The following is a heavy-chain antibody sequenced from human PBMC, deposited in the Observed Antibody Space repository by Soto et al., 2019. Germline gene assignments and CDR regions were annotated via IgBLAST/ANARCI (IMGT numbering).Heavy chain of an antibody. V-gene: IGHV5-51*01. CDR2: IYPGDSDT. D-gene: IGHD3-22*01. Sequence: GESLKISCKGSGYSFTSYWIGWVRQMPGKGLEWMGIIYPGDSDTRYSPSFQGQVTISADKSISTAYLQWSSLKASDTAMYYCARHGSSGYYYDGIDYWGQGTLVTVSS. CDR1: GYSFTSYW. CDR3: ARHGSSGYYYDGIDY. J-gene: IGHJ4*02.